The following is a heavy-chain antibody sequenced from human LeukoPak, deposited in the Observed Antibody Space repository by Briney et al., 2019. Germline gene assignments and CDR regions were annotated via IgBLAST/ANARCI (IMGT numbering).Heavy chain of an antibody. D-gene: IGHD4-11*01. CDR3: ARANSNHYYYYGMDV. J-gene: IGHJ6*02. V-gene: IGHV4-59*01. CDR1: GGSISSYY. Sequence: PETLSLTCTVSGGSISSYYWSWIRQPPGKGLEWIGYIYYSGSTNYNPSLKSRVTISVDTSKNQFSLKLSSVTAADTAVYYCARANSNHYYYYGMDVWGQGTTVTVSS. CDR2: IYYSGST.